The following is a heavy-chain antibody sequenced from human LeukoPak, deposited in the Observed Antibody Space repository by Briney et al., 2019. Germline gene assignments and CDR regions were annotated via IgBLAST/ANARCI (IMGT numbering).Heavy chain of an antibody. D-gene: IGHD6-19*01. CDR1: GFTFSSYW. J-gene: IGHJ4*02. V-gene: IGHV3-7*01. CDR2: IKQDGSEK. CDR3: ARVTGYSSGWYPWIAAY. Sequence: GGSLRLSYAASGFTFSSYWMGWVRQAPGKGLEWVANIKQDGSEKYYVDSVKGRFTISRDNAKNSLYLQMNSLRAEDTAVYYCARVTGYSSGWYPWIAAYWGQGTLVTVSS.